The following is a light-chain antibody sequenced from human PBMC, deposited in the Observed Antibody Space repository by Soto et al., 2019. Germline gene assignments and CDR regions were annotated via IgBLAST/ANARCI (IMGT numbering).Light chain of an antibody. V-gene: IGLV2-14*01. CDR3: ASYTSSHTLV. CDR1: SSDVGGHNY. Sequence: QSALTQPASVSGSPGQSITFSCTGTSSDVGGHNYVSWYQQHPGKAPKLMIYEVSKRPSGVSNRLSGSKSGNTASLTISGLQAEDEADYYCASYTSSHTLVFGTGTKLTVL. J-gene: IGLJ1*01. CDR2: EVS.